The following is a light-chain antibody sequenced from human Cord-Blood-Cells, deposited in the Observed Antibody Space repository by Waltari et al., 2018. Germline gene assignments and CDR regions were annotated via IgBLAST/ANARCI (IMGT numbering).Light chain of an antibody. V-gene: IGKV1-39*01. CDR1: QSISSY. Sequence: DIQMTQSPSSLSASVGDRVTITCRARQSISSYLNWYQQKPGEAANLLIYAASSLQSGVPSRFSGSESGTDFTLTISSLQPEDFATYYCQQSYSTPFTFGPGAKVDIK. CDR3: QQSYSTPFT. CDR2: AAS. J-gene: IGKJ3*01.